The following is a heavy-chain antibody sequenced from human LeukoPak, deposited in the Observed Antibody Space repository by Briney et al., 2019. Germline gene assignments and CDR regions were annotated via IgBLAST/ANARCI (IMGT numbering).Heavy chain of an antibody. CDR2: ISGSGGST. Sequence: PGGSLRLSCAASGFTFSSYSMNWVRQAPGKGLEWVSAISGSGGSTYYADSVKGRFTISRDNSKNTLYLQMNSLRAEDTAVYYCAKHSIAVAGVYYYYMDVWGKGTTVTVSS. D-gene: IGHD6-19*01. CDR1: GFTFSSYS. J-gene: IGHJ6*03. CDR3: AKHSIAVAGVYYYYMDV. V-gene: IGHV3-23*01.